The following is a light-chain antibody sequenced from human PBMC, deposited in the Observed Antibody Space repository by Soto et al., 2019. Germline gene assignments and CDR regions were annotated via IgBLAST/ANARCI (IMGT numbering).Light chain of an antibody. CDR1: QSISNY. J-gene: IGKJ4*01. CDR2: GAY. Sequence: DIQMTQSPSFLSASVGDRVTITCRASQSISNYLNWYQQKPGKAPNFLIYGAYKLQSGVPSRFSGSGSGTEFTLTISNLQPEDFATYYCQQSYSTPLTFGGGTKVEIK. V-gene: IGKV1-39*01. CDR3: QQSYSTPLT.